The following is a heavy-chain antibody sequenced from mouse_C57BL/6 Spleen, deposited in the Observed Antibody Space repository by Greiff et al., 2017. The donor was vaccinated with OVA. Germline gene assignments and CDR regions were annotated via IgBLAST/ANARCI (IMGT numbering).Heavy chain of an antibody. CDR2: INPSTGGT. Sequence: EVQLQQSGPELVKPGASVKLSCKASGYSFTGYYMNWVEQSPEKSLEWIGEINPSTGGTTYNQKFKAKATLTVDKSSSTAYMQLKSLTSEGSAVYCGARDEGGSQYYFDYWGQGTALTVSS. V-gene: IGHV1-42*01. D-gene: IGHD1-1*02. CDR3: ARDEGGSQYYFDY. CDR1: GYSFTGYY. J-gene: IGHJ2*01.